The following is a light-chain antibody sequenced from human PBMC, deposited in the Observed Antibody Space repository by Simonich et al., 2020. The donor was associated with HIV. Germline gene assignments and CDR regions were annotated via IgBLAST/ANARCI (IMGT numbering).Light chain of an antibody. J-gene: IGKJ1*01. Sequence: DIQMTQSTSSLSASVGDRVTLTCQASQDINNYLNWYQQKPGKAPNLLIYGASNLEIGVPSRFSGGGSGTDFTFTISSLQPEDIGTYYCQQYDNLPWTFGQGTKVEIK. CDR2: GAS. V-gene: IGKV1-33*01. CDR3: QQYDNLPWT. CDR1: QDINNY.